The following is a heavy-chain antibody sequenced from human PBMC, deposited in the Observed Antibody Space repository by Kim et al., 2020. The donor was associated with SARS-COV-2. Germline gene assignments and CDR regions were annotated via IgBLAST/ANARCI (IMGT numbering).Heavy chain of an antibody. D-gene: IGHD1-26*01. V-gene: IGHV4-39*01. CDR1: GVSIDTSDYY. CDR2: IYFTGTT. J-gene: IGHJ4*02. CDR3: ARQVRVGRHLDH. Sequence: SETLSLTCTVSGVSIDTSDYYWAWIRQPPGQGLEWIATIYFTGTTFYSPSLKSRATVSIDTSKDQFSLDLNSVTTTDTSMYYSARQVRVGRHLDHWCQG.